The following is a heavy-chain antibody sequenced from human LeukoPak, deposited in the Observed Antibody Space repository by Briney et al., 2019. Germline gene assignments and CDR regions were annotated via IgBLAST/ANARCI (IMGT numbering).Heavy chain of an antibody. Sequence: PGGSLRLSCAASGFTFSRNSMNWVRQAPGKGLEWLSYINYSSSTIFYADSVKGRFTISRDNAKNSLYLQMNSLRAEDTAVYYCARDIGSWDNSADYWGQGTLVTVSS. J-gene: IGHJ4*02. D-gene: IGHD3-22*01. V-gene: IGHV3-48*04. CDR2: INYSSSTI. CDR1: GFTFSRNS. CDR3: ARDIGSWDNSADY.